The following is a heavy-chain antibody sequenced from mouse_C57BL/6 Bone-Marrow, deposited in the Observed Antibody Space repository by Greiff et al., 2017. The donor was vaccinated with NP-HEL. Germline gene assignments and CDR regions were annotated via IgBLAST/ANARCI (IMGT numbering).Heavy chain of an antibody. CDR1: GFTFSSYA. D-gene: IGHD2-10*02. Sequence: DVKLVESGGGLVKPGGSLKLSCAASGFTFSSYAMSWVRQTPEKRLEWVATISDGGSYTYYPDNVKGRFTIYRDNAKNNLYLQMSHLKSEETAMYYCARYDAYFDYWGQGTTRTVSS. CDR2: ISDGGSYT. CDR3: ARYDAYFDY. V-gene: IGHV5-4*03. J-gene: IGHJ2*01.